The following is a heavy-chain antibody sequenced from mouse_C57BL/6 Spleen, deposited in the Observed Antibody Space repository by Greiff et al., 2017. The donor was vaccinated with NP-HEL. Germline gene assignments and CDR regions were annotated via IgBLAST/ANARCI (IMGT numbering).Heavy chain of an antibody. Sequence: EVKLVESGPELVKPGASVKIPCKASGYTFTDYNMDWVKQSHGKSLEWIGDINPNNGGTIYNQKFKGKATLTVDKSSSTAYMELRSLTSEDTAVYDFARSPVLRYFDYWSQGTTLTVSS. D-gene: IGHD1-1*01. J-gene: IGHJ2*01. V-gene: IGHV1-18*01. CDR3: ARSPVLRYFDY. CDR1: GYTFTDYN. CDR2: INPNNGGT.